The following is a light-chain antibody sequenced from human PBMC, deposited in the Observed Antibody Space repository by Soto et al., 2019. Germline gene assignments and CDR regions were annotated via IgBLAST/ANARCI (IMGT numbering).Light chain of an antibody. CDR2: GAS. CDR3: QQYGSSPRVT. Sequence: EIVLTQSPGTLSLSPGERATLSCRASQSVSSSYLAWYQQKPGQAPRLLIYGASSRATGIPDRFSGSGSGPDFPLTISRLEPEDVSVYYCQQYGSSPRVTFGGGTKVEIK. V-gene: IGKV3-20*01. CDR1: QSVSSSY. J-gene: IGKJ4*01.